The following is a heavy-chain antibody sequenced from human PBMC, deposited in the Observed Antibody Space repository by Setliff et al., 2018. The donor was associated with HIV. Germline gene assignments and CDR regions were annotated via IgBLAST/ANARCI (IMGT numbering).Heavy chain of an antibody. CDR1: GVTFSNYA. Sequence: SVKVSCKASGVTFSNYAISWVRQAPGQGLEWMGGIIPIFGTANSAQKFQGRVTITTDESTITAYMELSSLRSEDTAVYYCARDTGQQLVGFDIWGQGTRVTVSS. J-gene: IGHJ3*02. D-gene: IGHD6-13*01. CDR3: ARDTGQQLVGFDI. CDR2: IIPIFGTA. V-gene: IGHV1-69*05.